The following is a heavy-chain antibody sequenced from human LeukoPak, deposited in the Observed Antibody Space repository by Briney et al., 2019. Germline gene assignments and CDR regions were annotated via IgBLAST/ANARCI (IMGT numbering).Heavy chain of an antibody. CDR2: ISGDGGSP. D-gene: IGHD3-22*01. V-gene: IGHV3-43*02. CDR3: AKALFPGYGAYDSGRGDDLDS. Sequence: GGSLRLSCAASGFSFDEYAMHWARQSPGKGLEWVSLISGDGGSPYYADFVQGRFTISRDNRKNSLYLQIDSLRAEDSALYFCAKALFPGYGAYDSGRGDDLDSWGQGTLVTVFS. J-gene: IGHJ4*02. CDR1: GFSFDEYA.